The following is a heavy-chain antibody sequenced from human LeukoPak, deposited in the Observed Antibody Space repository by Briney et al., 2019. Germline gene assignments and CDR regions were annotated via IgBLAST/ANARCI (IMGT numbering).Heavy chain of an antibody. CDR3: ARTRVRPMVRGVINWFDP. CDR2: INPNSGGT. Sequence: ASAKVSCKASGYTFTGYYMHWVRQAPGQGLEWMGWINPNSGGTNYAQKFQGRVTTTRDTSISTAYMELSRLRSDDTAVYYCARTRVRPMVRGVINWFDPWGQGTLVTVSS. V-gene: IGHV1-2*02. J-gene: IGHJ5*02. D-gene: IGHD3-10*01. CDR1: GYTFTGYY.